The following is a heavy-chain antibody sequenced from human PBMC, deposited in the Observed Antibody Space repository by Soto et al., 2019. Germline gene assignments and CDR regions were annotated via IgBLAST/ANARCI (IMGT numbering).Heavy chain of an antibody. CDR1: GFTFTSYD. D-gene: IGHD4-17*01. J-gene: IGHJ4*02. Sequence: VQLLQSGAEVKKPGASVKVSCKTSGFTFTSYDINWVRQATGQGLEWMGWVNPNRGNTDYAQKFQGRVTMTRNTSITTAYMELSSLRSEDTAVYYCARVPFVNFGDSVPFDYWGQGTLVTVSS. CDR3: ARVPFVNFGDSVPFDY. CDR2: VNPNRGNT. V-gene: IGHV1-8*01.